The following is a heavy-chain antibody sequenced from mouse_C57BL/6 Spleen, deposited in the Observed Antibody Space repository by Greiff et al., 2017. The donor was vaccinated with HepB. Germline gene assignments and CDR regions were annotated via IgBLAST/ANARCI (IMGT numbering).Heavy chain of an antibody. CDR2: IWSDGST. V-gene: IGHV2-6-1*01. D-gene: IGHD1-1*01. J-gene: IGHJ4*01. CDR1: GFSLTSYG. CDR3: ARHNYGSNYYAMDY. Sequence: VHLVESGPGLVAPSQSLSITCTVSGFSLTSYGVHWVRQPPGKGLEWLVVIWSDGSTTYNSALKSRLSISKDNSKSQVFLKMNSLQTDDTAMYYCARHNYGSNYYAMDYWGQGTSVTVSS.